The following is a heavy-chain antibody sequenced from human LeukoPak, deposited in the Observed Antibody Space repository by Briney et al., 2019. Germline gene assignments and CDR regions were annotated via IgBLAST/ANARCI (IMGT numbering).Heavy chain of an antibody. CDR1: GLTFSSYS. V-gene: IGHV3-48*01. Sequence: PGGSLRLSCAASGLTFSSYSMNWVRQAPGKGLEWVSYISSSSSTIYYADSVKGRFTISRDNAKNSLYLQMNSLRAEDTAVYYCARSSGWDAFDIWGQGTMVTVSS. CDR3: ARSSGWDAFDI. J-gene: IGHJ3*02. CDR2: ISSSSSTI. D-gene: IGHD6-19*01.